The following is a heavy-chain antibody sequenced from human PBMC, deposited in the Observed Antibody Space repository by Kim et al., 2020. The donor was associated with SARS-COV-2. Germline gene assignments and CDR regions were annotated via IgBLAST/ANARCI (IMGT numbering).Heavy chain of an antibody. CDR2: IYYSGST. CDR1: GGSISSSSYY. J-gene: IGHJ4*02. D-gene: IGHD3-10*01. V-gene: IGHV4-39*01. CDR3: ARPTYYYGSGSYYHLDYFDY. Sequence: SETLSLTCTVSGGSISSSSYYWGWIRQPPGKGLEWIGSIYYSGSTYYNPSLKSRVTISVDTSKNQFSLKLSSVTAADTAVYYCARPTYYYGSGSYYHLDYFDYWGQGTLVTVSS.